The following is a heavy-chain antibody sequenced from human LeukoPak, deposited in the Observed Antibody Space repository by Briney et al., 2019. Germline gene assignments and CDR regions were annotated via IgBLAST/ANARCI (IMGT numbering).Heavy chain of an antibody. J-gene: IGHJ5*02. Sequence: TGGSLRLSCAASGFTFSNYVLTWVRQAPGIGLEWVSAICASNGGTYYADSVKGRFTISRDNSKNTLDPQMNSLRAEVTAVYYCAKDYEPLVGVHRWGDWFDPWGQGTLVTVAS. D-gene: IGHD1-26*01. V-gene: IGHV3-23*01. CDR2: ICASNGGT. CDR1: GFTFSNYV. CDR3: AKDYEPLVGVHRWGDWFDP.